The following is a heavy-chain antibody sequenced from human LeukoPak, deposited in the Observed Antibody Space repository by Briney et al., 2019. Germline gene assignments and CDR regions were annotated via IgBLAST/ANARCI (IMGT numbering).Heavy chain of an antibody. CDR2: IGGSAGST. Sequence: PGGSLRLTCAASGFTFSSYAMNWVRQAPGKGLEWVSAIGGSAGSTYYADSVKGRFTISRDNSKNTLYLQMNSLRAEDTPAFYCAKTAGSTLLPYDYWGQGTLVTVSS. CDR1: GFTFSSYA. D-gene: IGHD3-10*01. V-gene: IGHV3-23*01. J-gene: IGHJ4*02. CDR3: AKTAGSTLLPYDY.